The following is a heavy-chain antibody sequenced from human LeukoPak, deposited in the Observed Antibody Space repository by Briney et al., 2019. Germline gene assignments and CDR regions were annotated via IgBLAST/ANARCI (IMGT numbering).Heavy chain of an antibody. D-gene: IGHD4-17*01. CDR1: GYTFISYY. CDR3: ARVPYESTVTTGWFDP. CDR2: INPSGGGT. J-gene: IGHJ5*02. Sequence: GASVKISCKASGYTFISYYIHWVRRAPGQGLKWMGIINPSGGGTTYAQKFQGRVTVTRDTSTSTVYMELSSLTSEDTAVYYCARVPYESTVTTGWFDPWGQGTLVTVSS. V-gene: IGHV1-46*01.